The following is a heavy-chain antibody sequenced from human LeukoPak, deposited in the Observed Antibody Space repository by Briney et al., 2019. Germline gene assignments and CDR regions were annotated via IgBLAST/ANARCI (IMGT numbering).Heavy chain of an antibody. D-gene: IGHD5-18*01. CDR2: IYSIGNT. Sequence: SETLSLTCSVSGGSISSGGYYWSWIRQHPGKGLEWIGYIYSIGNTYYNPSLKSRVTISPDASKNQISLKLSSVTAADTGVYYCARDTDGNSYGLPDSWGQGTLVTVSS. CDR1: GGSISSGGYY. V-gene: IGHV4-31*03. J-gene: IGHJ4*02. CDR3: ARDTDGNSYGLPDS.